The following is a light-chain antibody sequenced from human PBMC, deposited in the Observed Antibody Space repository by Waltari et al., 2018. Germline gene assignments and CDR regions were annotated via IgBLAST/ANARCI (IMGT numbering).Light chain of an antibody. Sequence: EIVMTPSPATLSVSPGERATLPCRTSQSVRTNLAWYQQKPGQAPRLQMYDASTRATGIPARFSGSGAGTEFTLTISSLQSEDFAVYYCKQYKNWSSVTFGGGTKVEIK. CDR1: QSVRTN. CDR3: KQYKNWSSVT. CDR2: DAS. V-gene: IGKV3-15*01. J-gene: IGKJ4*01.